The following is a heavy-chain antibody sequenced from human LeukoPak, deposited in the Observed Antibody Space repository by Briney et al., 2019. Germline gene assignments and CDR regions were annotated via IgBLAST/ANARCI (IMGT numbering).Heavy chain of an antibody. J-gene: IGHJ3*02. CDR2: IWYDGSNK. V-gene: IGHV3-33*01. CDR1: GFTFSSYG. D-gene: IGHD3-9*01. CDR3: ARVPGLRYFDWPSDAFDI. Sequence: GGSLRLSCAASGFTFSSYGMHWVRQAPGKGLESVAVIWYDGSNKYYADSVKGRFTISRDNSKNTLYLQMNSLRAKDTAVYYCARVPGLRYFDWPSDAFDIWGQGTMVTVSS.